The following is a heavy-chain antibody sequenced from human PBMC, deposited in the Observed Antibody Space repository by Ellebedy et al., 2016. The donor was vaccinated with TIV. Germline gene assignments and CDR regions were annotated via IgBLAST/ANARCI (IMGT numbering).Heavy chain of an antibody. J-gene: IGHJ4*02. Sequence: GESLKISCAASEFTVTSTYISWVRQAPGKGLEWVAHIKTDGSETYYVDSVKGRFTISRDNAKNTLYLDMNSLRVEDTAVYYCARGPVTADFWGQGTLVIVSS. V-gene: IGHV3-7*01. D-gene: IGHD2-21*02. CDR2: IKTDGSET. CDR3: ARGPVTADF. CDR1: EFTVTSTY.